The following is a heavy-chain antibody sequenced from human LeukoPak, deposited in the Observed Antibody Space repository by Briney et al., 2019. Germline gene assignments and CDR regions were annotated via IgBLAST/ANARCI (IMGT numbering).Heavy chain of an antibody. Sequence: GGSLRLSCAASGFTFSAYGMHWVRQAPGKGLEWVAFIRFDESNKYYADSVKGRFTVSRDNSKNTLCLQMNSLRAEDTAVYYCARGASTFGGVIAPNWFDPWGQGTLVTVSS. D-gene: IGHD3-16*02. CDR1: GFTFSAYG. CDR3: ARGASTFGGVIAPNWFDP. J-gene: IGHJ5*02. V-gene: IGHV3-30*02. CDR2: IRFDESNK.